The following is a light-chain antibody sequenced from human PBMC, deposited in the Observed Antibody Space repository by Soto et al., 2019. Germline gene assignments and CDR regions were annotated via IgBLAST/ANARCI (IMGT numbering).Light chain of an antibody. CDR1: SSNIGAGYD. V-gene: IGLV1-40*01. CDR2: GNI. Sequence: QSVLTQPPSVSGAPGKRVTISCTGTSSNIGAGYDVHWYQQLPGTAPKLLIYGNINRPSGVPDRFSASKSGTSASLAITGLQAEDEADYCCQSYDSSLSGSRVFGGGTKVTVL. J-gene: IGLJ3*02. CDR3: QSYDSSLSGSRV.